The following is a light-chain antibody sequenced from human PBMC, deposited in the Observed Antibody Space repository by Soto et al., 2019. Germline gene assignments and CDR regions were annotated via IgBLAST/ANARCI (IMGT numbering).Light chain of an antibody. CDR2: KTS. CDR1: QSLSNW. J-gene: IGKJ2*01. Sequence: DIQMTQSPSTLSASVGDRVTITCRASQSLSNWLAWYQQKPGKAPKLLIYKTSNLEGGVPSRFSGSGSETEFTLTISSLQPDDFATYYCQQYNSYLYTFGQGTKLEIK. CDR3: QQYNSYLYT. V-gene: IGKV1-5*03.